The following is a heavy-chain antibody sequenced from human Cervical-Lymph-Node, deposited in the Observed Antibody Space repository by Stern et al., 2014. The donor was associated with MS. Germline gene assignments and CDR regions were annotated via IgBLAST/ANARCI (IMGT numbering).Heavy chain of an antibody. CDR3: AREASYSNSDAFDV. Sequence: VQLVESGGGVVQPGRSLRLSCAASGFAFSNFGMHWVRQAPGKGLEWVAVIWNDGSNKFYEDSVKGRFTISRDNSRNTLDLQMNSLRAEDTALYYCAREASYSNSDAFDVWGQGTMVTVSS. V-gene: IGHV3-33*01. CDR2: IWNDGSNK. D-gene: IGHD4-23*01. J-gene: IGHJ3*01. CDR1: GFAFSNFG.